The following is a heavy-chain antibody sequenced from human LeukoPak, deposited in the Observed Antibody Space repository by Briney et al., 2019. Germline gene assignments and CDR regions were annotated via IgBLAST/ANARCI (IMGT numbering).Heavy chain of an antibody. CDR2: ISAYNGNT. Sequence: ASVKVSCKASGYTFTSYGISWVRQAPGQGLEWMGWISAYNGNTNYAQKLQGRVTMTTDTSTSTAYMELRSLRSDDTAVYYCARDHSSSGWYEIIYWGQGTLVTVSS. CDR3: ARDHSSSGWYEIIY. D-gene: IGHD6-19*01. J-gene: IGHJ4*02. CDR1: GYTFTSYG. V-gene: IGHV1-18*01.